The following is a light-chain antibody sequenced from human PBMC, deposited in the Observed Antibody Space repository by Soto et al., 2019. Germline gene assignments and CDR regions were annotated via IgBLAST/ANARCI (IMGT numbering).Light chain of an antibody. J-gene: IGLJ2*01. CDR1: SSDIGAYNY. CDR2: DVT. Sequence: QSALTQPASVSGSPGQSITISCTGSSSDIGAYNYVSWYQQHPGKAPKLMIYDVTNRPSGLSNRFSGSKSGSTASLAITGLQAEDEADYYCQSYDSSAVVFGGGTKLTVL. CDR3: QSYDSSAVV. V-gene: IGLV2-14*01.